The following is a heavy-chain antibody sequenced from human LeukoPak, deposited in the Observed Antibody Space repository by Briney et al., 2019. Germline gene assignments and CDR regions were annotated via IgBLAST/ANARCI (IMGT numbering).Heavy chain of an antibody. V-gene: IGHV4-59*01. J-gene: IGHJ5*02. CDR3: ARGSGYCSSTSCYEYWFDP. CDR2: IYYSGST. Sequence: SETLSLTCTVSGGSISDFYWSWFRQPPGKGLEWIGYIYYSGSTSYNPSLKSRVTISVDTSKNQFSLKLSSVTAADTAVYYCARGSGYCSSTSCYEYWFDPWGQGTLVTVSS. D-gene: IGHD2-2*01. CDR1: GGSISDFY.